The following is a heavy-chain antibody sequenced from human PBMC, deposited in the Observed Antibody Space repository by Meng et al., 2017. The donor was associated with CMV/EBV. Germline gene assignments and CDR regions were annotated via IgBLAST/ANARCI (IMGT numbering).Heavy chain of an antibody. Sequence: QVQVVQSGGGLVQPGGFLRLSCAASGFTFSSYAMNGVRQAPGKGLEWVAVISYDGSNKYYADSVKGRFTISRDNSKNTLYLQMNSLRAEDTAVYYCAPGWFDPWGQGTLVTVSS. V-gene: IGHV3-30-3*01. CDR1: GFTFSSYA. J-gene: IGHJ5*02. CDR3: APGWFDP. CDR2: ISYDGSNK.